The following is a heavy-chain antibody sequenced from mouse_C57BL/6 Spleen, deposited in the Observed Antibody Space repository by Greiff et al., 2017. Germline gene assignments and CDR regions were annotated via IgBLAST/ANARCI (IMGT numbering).Heavy chain of an antibody. D-gene: IGHD2-4*01. V-gene: IGHV1-26*01. Sequence: EVQLQQSGPELVKPGASVKISCKASGYTFTDYYMNWVKQSHGKSLEWIGDINPNNGGTSYNQKFKGKATLTVDKSSSTAYMELRSLTSEDSAVYYCARRIYYDYEGYFDYWGQGTTLTVSS. CDR1: GYTFTDYY. CDR2: INPNNGGT. J-gene: IGHJ2*01. CDR3: ARRIYYDYEGYFDY.